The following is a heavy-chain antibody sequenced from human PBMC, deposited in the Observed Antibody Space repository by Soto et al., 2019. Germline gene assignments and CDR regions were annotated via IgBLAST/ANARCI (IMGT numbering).Heavy chain of an antibody. CDR2: IYYSGST. V-gene: IGHV4-31*03. D-gene: IGHD3-10*01. J-gene: IGHJ4*02. Sequence: QVQLQESGPGLVKPSQTLSLTCTVSGGSISSGGYYWSWIRQHPRKGLEWIGYIYYSGSTYYNPSLKSRVTISVDTSKNQFSLKLSSVTAADTAVYYCARLLPQLWFGESIGGGFDYWGQGTLVTVSS. CDR1: GGSISSGGYY. CDR3: ARLLPQLWFGESIGGGFDY.